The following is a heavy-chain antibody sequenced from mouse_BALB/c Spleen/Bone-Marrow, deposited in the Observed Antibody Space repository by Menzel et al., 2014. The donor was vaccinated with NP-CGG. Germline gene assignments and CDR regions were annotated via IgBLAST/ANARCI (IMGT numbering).Heavy chain of an antibody. CDR1: GFTFSSFG. V-gene: IGHV5-17*02. Sequence: DVQLVESGGGLVQPGGSRKLSCAASGFTFSSFGMHWVRQAPEKGLEWVAYISSGSSTIYYGDTVMGRFTISRDNPKNTLFLQMTSLRSEDTATYYCVRSGSSSGYFVYWGQGTTLTVSS. CDR2: ISSGSSTI. CDR3: VRSGSSSGYFVY. D-gene: IGHD1-1*01. J-gene: IGHJ2*01.